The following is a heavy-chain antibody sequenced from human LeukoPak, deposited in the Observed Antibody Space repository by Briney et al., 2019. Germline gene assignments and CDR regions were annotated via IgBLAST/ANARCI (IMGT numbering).Heavy chain of an antibody. J-gene: IGHJ3*02. CDR1: GVTLSDHH. D-gene: IGHD3-16*01. V-gene: IGHV3-72*01. CDR3: ARDGGEGDNSAFDI. CDR2: TRNKARGYTT. Sequence: GGSLSLSCAASGVTLSDHHMDWVRQAPGKGLEWVGRTRNKARGYTTEYAASVKCRFTISRDESKIFVYLQMKSLKTEDPAVYFCARDGGEGDNSAFDIWGQGTVVTVSS.